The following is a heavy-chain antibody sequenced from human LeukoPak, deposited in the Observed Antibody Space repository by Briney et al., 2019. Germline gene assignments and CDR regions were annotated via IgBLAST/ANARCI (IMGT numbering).Heavy chain of an antibody. J-gene: IGHJ4*02. CDR3: AGAMWWSEDS. D-gene: IGHD2-21*01. Sequence: GGSLRLSCAASGFTVSSMFMSWFRQASGKGLEWVSVIHSSGSTYYNDSVKGRFTISRDDSKNTIYLQMNSLRAEDTAVYYCAGAMWWSEDSWGQGTLVTVSS. CDR2: IHSSGST. V-gene: IGHV3-66*01. CDR1: GFTVSSMF.